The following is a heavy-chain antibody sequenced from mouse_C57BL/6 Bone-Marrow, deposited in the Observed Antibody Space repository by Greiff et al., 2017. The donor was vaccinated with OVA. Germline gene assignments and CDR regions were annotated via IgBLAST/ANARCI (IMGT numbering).Heavy chain of an antibody. J-gene: IGHJ3*01. D-gene: IGHD4-1*01. V-gene: IGHV1-54*01. CDR2: INPGSGGT. CDR3: ARWEGFAY. Sequence: QVQLQQSGAELVRPGTSVKVSCKASGYAFTNYLIEWVKQRPGQGLEWIGVINPGSGGTTYNEKFKGKATLTADKSSSTAYMQLSSLTSEDSAVYFCARWEGFAYWGQGTLVTVSA. CDR1: GYAFTNYL.